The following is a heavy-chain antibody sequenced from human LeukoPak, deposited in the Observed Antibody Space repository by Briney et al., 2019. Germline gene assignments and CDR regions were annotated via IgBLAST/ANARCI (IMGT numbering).Heavy chain of an antibody. V-gene: IGHV4-38-2*02. Sequence: SETLSLTCTVSGYSISSGYYWGWIRQPPGKGLEWIGSIYHSGSTYYNPSLKSRVTISVDTSKNQFSLKLSSVTAADTAVYYCARRRITMVRGYDYWGQGTLVTVSS. CDR1: GYSISSGYY. D-gene: IGHD3-10*01. CDR2: IYHSGST. CDR3: ARRRITMVRGYDY. J-gene: IGHJ4*02.